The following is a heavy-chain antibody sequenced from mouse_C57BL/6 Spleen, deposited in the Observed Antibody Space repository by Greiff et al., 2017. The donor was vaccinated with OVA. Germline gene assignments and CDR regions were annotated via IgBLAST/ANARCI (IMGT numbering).Heavy chain of an antibody. CDR2: IYPGDGDT. CDR3: ARTVVAPYAMDY. Sequence: VQLVESGPELVKPGASVKISCKASGYAFSSSWMTWVKQRPGKGLEWIGRIYPGDGDTNYNGKFKGKATLTADKSSSTAYMQLSSLTSEDSAVYFCARTVVAPYAMDYWGQGTSVTVSS. J-gene: IGHJ4*01. D-gene: IGHD1-1*01. CDR1: GYAFSSSW. V-gene: IGHV1-82*01.